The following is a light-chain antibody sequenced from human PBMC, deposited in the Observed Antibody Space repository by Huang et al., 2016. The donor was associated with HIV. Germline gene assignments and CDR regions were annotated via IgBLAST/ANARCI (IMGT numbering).Light chain of an antibody. V-gene: IGKV6-21*01. CDR1: QSIGIS. CDR3: HQSGGLPFT. J-gene: IGKJ4*01. CDR2: YAS. Sequence: EIVLTQSPDFQSVTPGEKVTITCLASQSIGISLHWYQQKPDQSPELLIKYASQSFSGVPSRFSGSGSGTDFSLTNSGLEAEDAATYYCHQSGGLPFTFGGGTKVEI.